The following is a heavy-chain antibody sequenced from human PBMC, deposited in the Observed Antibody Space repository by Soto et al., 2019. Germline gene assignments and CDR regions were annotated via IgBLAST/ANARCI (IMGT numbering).Heavy chain of an antibody. CDR3: AKDGGSYLSHWFDP. CDR2: ISYDGSNK. CDR1: GFTFSSYG. D-gene: IGHD1-26*01. Sequence: PGGSLRLSCAASGFTFSSYGMHWVRQAPGKGLEWVAVISYDGSNKYYAESVKGRFTISRDNSKNTLYLQMNSLRAEDTAVYYCAKDGGSYLSHWFDPWGQGTLVTVSS. J-gene: IGHJ5*02. V-gene: IGHV3-30*18.